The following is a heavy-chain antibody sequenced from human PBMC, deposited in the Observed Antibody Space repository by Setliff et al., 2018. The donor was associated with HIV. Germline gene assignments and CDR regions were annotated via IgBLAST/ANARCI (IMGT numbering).Heavy chain of an antibody. CDR1: GGSFGDYY. J-gene: IGHJ5*02. D-gene: IGHD6-6*01. V-gene: IGHV4-34*01. CDR3: ARGGRSLAAQTWFDP. CDR2: INHSGST. Sequence: LSHTCAVYGGSFGDYYWSWIRQPPGKGLEWIGEINHSGSTNYNPSLKSRVTISVDTSKNQFSLKLSSVTAADTAVYYCARGGRSLAAQTWFDPWGQGTLVTVSS.